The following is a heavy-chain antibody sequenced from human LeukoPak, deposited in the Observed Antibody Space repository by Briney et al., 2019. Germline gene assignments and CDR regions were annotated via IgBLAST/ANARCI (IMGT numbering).Heavy chain of an antibody. J-gene: IGHJ5*02. V-gene: IGHV4-59*01. D-gene: IGHD6-19*01. Sequence: SETLSLTCTVSGGSISSYYWSWIRQPPGKGLEWIGYIYYSGSTSYNPSLKSRVTISVDTSKNPFSLKLSSVTAADTAVYYCARGVLAVAAVGNWFDPWGQGTLVTVSS. CDR3: ARGVLAVAAVGNWFDP. CDR2: IYYSGST. CDR1: GGSISSYY.